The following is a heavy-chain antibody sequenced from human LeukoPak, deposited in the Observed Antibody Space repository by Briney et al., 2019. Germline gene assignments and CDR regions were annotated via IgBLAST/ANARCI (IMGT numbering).Heavy chain of an antibody. D-gene: IGHD1-1*01. J-gene: IGHJ4*02. V-gene: IGHV3-15*01. CDR3: TTDPRNGYYFDF. CDR2: SKRKSYGGHT. Sequence: GRCLRPSRAVSAFTVTNAWMSWVSQPPRKGLEWVGRSKRKSYGGHTDYAAPVKGRFTFSRDDSKNTLYLQMNSPNTVDTAVYYCTTDPRNGYYFDFWGQGTLVTVSS. CDR1: AFTVTNAW.